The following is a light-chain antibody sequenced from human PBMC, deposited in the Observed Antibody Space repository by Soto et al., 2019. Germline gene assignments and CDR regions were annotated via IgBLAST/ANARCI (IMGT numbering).Light chain of an antibody. CDR1: QSVGSS. V-gene: IGKV3-15*01. Sequence: EIVMTQSPATLSVSPGERATLSCRASQSVGSSLAWYQRKPGQAPRLLIYGASTRATGIPATFSGSGSGTEFTLTISSLQSEDFAVYYCQQYNSWPLTFGGGTMVEIK. J-gene: IGKJ4*01. CDR3: QQYNSWPLT. CDR2: GAS.